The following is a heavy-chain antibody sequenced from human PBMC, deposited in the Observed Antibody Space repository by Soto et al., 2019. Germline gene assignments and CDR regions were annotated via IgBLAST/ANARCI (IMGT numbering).Heavy chain of an antibody. CDR1: SASIITEQR. CDR3: ARSFGWYAIDH. Sequence: QMQLQESGPGLVKPSETLSLTCAVSSASIITEQRWTWVRQPPGKGLEWIEEIHHSASTNNNPSLRSRVTMSVDKSKNQLSPNLNSVTAADTARYSCARSFGWYAIDHWGQGTLVIVSS. D-gene: IGHD6-19*01. J-gene: IGHJ4*02. CDR2: IHHSAST. V-gene: IGHV4-4*02.